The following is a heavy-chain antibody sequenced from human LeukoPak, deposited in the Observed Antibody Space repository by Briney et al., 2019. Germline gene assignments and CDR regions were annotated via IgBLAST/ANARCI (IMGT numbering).Heavy chain of an antibody. CDR2: ISGSGGST. CDR1: EFTFSSYA. Sequence: GGSLRLSCAASEFTFSSYAMSWVRQAPGKGLEWVSAISGSGGSTYYADSVKGRFTISRDNSKNTLYLQMNSLRAEDTAVYYCANIVVVPAASSPWFDPWGQGTLVTVSS. V-gene: IGHV3-23*01. D-gene: IGHD2-2*01. CDR3: ANIVVVPAASSPWFDP. J-gene: IGHJ5*02.